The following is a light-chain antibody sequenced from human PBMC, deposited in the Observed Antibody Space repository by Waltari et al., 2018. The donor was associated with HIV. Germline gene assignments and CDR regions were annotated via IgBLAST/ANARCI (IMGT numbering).Light chain of an antibody. V-gene: IGLV2-23*02. CDR2: DVI. CDR3: CSFIGRSTLI. CDR1: SSDIGGYDF. Sequence: QSALTQPASVSGSPGPSITISCTGSSSDIGGYDFVSWYQQHPGKAPKLIIYDVIERPSGVSNRFSASKSGNTASLTISGLQPEDEADYYCCSFIGRSTLIFGGGTKVTVV. J-gene: IGLJ2*01.